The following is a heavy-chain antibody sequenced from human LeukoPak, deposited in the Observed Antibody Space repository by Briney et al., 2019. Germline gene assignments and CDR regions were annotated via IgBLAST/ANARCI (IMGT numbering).Heavy chain of an antibody. CDR3: ARIPHFYFGYGYFDS. D-gene: IGHD2/OR15-2a*01. CDR1: GGSISSYY. J-gene: IGHJ4*02. Sequence: PSETLSLTCTVSGGSISSYYWSWIRQPPGKGLEWIGYIYYSGSTNYNPSLKSRVTISVDTSKNQFSLKLSPVTAADTAVYYCARIPHFYFGYGYFDSWGQGTLVTVSS. V-gene: IGHV4-59*01. CDR2: IYYSGST.